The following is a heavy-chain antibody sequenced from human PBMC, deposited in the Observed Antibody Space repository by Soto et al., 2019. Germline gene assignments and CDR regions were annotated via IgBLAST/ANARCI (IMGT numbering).Heavy chain of an antibody. CDR2: IDYIANT. J-gene: IGHJ6*02. CDR3: ARDRLLATAGTARYYFGLDV. Sequence: KASETLSLTCTVSGGSIRSGDYYWSWVRQNPRRGLECIGNIDYIANTSYNPSLKSKLTISVEASKNQFSLNLSSVTAADTAVYYCARDRLLATAGTARYYFGLDVWGQGTTVTVSS. V-gene: IGHV4-31*01. D-gene: IGHD5-18*01. CDR1: GGSIRSGDYY.